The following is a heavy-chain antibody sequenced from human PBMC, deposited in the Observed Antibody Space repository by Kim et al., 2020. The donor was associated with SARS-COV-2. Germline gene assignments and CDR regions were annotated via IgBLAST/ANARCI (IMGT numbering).Heavy chain of an antibody. CDR3: AREGDFSPSFDY. J-gene: IGHJ4*02. Sequence: GGSLRLSCAASGFTFSSYWMHWVRQAPGKGLVWVSRINNDGSSTNYADSVKGRFTISRDNANNTLYLQMNSLRAEDTAVYYCAREGDFSPSFDYWGQGTLVTVSS. CDR1: GFTFSSYW. V-gene: IGHV3-74*01. D-gene: IGHD2-21*02. CDR2: INNDGSST.